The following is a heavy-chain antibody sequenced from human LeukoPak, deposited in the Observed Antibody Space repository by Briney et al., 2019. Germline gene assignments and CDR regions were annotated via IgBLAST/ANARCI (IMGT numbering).Heavy chain of an antibody. V-gene: IGHV4-30-4*01. CDR3: ARESITMIRRAFDY. Sequence: PSETLSLTCTVSGGSTSSGDYYWSWIRQPPGKGLEWIGYIYYSGSTYYNPSLKSRVTISVDTSKNQFSLKLSSVTAADTAVYYCARESITMIRRAFDYWGQGTLVTVSS. D-gene: IGHD3-22*01. J-gene: IGHJ4*02. CDR1: GGSTSSGDYY. CDR2: IYYSGST.